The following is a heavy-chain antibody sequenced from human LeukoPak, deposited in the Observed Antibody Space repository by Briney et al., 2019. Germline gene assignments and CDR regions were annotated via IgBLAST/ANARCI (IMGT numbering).Heavy chain of an antibody. V-gene: IGHV3-9*01. CDR3: AKHQDYYYYYGMDV. Sequence: QAGGSLRLSCAASGFTFDDYAMHWVRQAPGKGLEWVSGISWNSGSIGYADSVKGRFTISRDNAKNSLYLQMNSLRAEDTALYYCAKHQDYYYYYGMDVWGQGTTVTVSS. CDR2: ISWNSGSI. J-gene: IGHJ6*02. CDR1: GFTFDDYA.